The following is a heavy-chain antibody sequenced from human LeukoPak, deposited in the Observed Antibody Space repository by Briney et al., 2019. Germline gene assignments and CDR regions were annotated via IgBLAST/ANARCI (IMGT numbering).Heavy chain of an antibody. CDR2: FEPEDGET. J-gene: IGHJ4*02. V-gene: IGHV1-24*01. Sequence: VSVKVSCKVSGYTLTELSMHWVRQAPGKGLVWMGGFEPEDGETIYAQKFQGRVTMTEDTSTDTAYMELSSLRSEDTAVYYCATVSCSSTSCYEEKYYFDYWGQGTLVTVSS. D-gene: IGHD2-2*01. CDR3: ATVSCSSTSCYEEKYYFDY. CDR1: GYTLTELS.